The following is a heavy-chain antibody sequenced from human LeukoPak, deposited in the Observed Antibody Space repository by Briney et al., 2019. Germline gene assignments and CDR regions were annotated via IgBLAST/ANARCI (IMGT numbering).Heavy chain of an antibody. Sequence: GGSLRLSCAASGFTFGTYGMHWVRQAPGKGLEWVSSISSSSSYIYYADSVKGRFTISRDNAKNSLYLQMNSLRAEDTAVYYCARDAKNYYYGMDVWGQGTTVTVSS. CDR2: ISSSSSYI. CDR3: ARDAKNYYYGMDV. J-gene: IGHJ6*02. CDR1: GFTFGTYG. V-gene: IGHV3-21*01. D-gene: IGHD4/OR15-4a*01.